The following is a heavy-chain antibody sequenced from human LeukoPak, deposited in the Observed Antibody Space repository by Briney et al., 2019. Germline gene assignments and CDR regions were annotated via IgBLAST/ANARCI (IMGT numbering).Heavy chain of an antibody. CDR1: AGPISSSSYY. J-gene: IGHJ5*02. V-gene: IGHV4-61*01. CDR3: GRVLGGPSSSWYWFDP. D-gene: IGHD6-13*01. Sequence: PSETLSLTCTVSAGPISSSSYYWSWIRQPPGKGLEWIGYIYYSGSTNYNPSLKSRVTISVDTSKNQFSLKLSSVTAADTEVYYCGRVLGGPSSSWYWFDPWGQGTLVTVSS. CDR2: IYYSGST.